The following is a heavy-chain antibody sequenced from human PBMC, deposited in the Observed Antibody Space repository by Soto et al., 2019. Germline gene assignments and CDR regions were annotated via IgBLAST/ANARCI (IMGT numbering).Heavy chain of an antibody. V-gene: IGHV3-30*18. J-gene: IGHJ4*02. CDR2: VSHDGRNT. CDR3: GKGGRQWMVTSDFNC. D-gene: IGHD6-19*01. Sequence: VQLVESGGGVVQPGRSLRLSCEASGFTFSNYAMHWVRQAPGKGLEWVAVVSHDGRNTHYADSVKGRFTISRDSSKNTVSLEMTSLRAEDTAVYYCGKGGRQWMVTSDFNCWGQGALVTVSS. CDR1: GFTFSNYA.